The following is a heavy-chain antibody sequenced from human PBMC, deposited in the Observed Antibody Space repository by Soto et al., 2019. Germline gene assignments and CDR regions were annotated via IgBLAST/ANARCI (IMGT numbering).Heavy chain of an antibody. Sequence: QVQLVQSGAEVKKPGSSVKVSCKASGGTFSNHSITWVRQAPGQGFEWMGRILLIPGVANYAQRFQDRVTITADNSTSTAHMELRSLRSRDTAVYYCASVWHGGRRYGDTWGQGTLVIVSS. CDR3: ASVWHGGRRYGDT. CDR1: GGTFSNHS. J-gene: IGHJ5*02. CDR2: ILLIPGVA. D-gene: IGHD5-18*01. V-gene: IGHV1-69*02.